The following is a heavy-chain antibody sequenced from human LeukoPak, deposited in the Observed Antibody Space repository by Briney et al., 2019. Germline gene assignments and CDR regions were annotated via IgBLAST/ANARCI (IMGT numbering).Heavy chain of an antibody. Sequence: GESLKISCKGSGYSFASYWISWVRQMPGKGLEWMGIIYPGDSDTTYSPSFQGQVTISADKSIATAYLQWSSLKASDTAMYYCARGNHCGSTSCALDYWGQGTLVTVST. J-gene: IGHJ4*02. D-gene: IGHD2-2*01. CDR3: ARGNHCGSTSCALDY. CDR1: GYSFASYW. V-gene: IGHV5-51*01. CDR2: IYPGDSDT.